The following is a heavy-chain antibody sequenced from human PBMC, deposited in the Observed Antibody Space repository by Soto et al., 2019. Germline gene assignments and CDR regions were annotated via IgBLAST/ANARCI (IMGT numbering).Heavy chain of an antibody. V-gene: IGHV3-23*01. J-gene: IGHJ4*02. CDR3: AKARYGDYLFSDY. CDR2: ISGSGGST. CDR1: GFTFSSYA. Sequence: GGSLRLSCAASGFTFSSYAMSWVRQAPGKGLDWVSAISGSGGSTYYADSVKGRFTISRDNSKNTLYLQMNSLRAEDTAVYYCAKARYGDYLFSDYWGQGTLVTVSS. D-gene: IGHD4-17*01.